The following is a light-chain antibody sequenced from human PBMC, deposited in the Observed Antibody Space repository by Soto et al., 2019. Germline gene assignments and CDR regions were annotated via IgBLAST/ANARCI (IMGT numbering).Light chain of an antibody. CDR2: EVS. CDR1: SSDVGGYNY. J-gene: IGLJ1*01. V-gene: IGLV2-14*01. Sequence: QSALTQPASVSGSPGQSITISCTGTSSDVGGYNYVSWYQQHPGKAPKRMIYEVSNRHSGVSNRFSGSKSGNTASLTISGLKAEDEVDYYCSSYTSSSTLYVFGSGTKVTVL. CDR3: SSYTSSSTLYV.